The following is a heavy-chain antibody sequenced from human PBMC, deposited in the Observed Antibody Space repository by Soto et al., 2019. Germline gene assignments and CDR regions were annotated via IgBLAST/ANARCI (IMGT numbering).Heavy chain of an antibody. D-gene: IGHD2-15*01. Sequence: QPGGSLRLSCAASGFTFSSYGMHWVRQAPGKGLEWVAVIWYDGSNKYYADSVKGRFTISRDNSKNTLYLQMNSLRAEDTAVYYCARDHDCSGGSCYYTTPSFDYWGQGTLVTVSS. J-gene: IGHJ4*02. V-gene: IGHV3-33*01. CDR3: ARDHDCSGGSCYYTTPSFDY. CDR2: IWYDGSNK. CDR1: GFTFSSYG.